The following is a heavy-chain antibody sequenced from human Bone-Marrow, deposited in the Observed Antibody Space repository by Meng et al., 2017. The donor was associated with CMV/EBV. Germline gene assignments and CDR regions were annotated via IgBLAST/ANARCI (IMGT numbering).Heavy chain of an antibody. D-gene: IGHD6-6*01. CDR2: IYYSGST. J-gene: IGHJ4*02. V-gene: IGHV4-31*11. CDR1: GGSFSGYY. CDR3: ARGDSIAARPPDYFDY. Sequence: TLSLTCAVYGGSFSGYYWSWIRQHPGKGLEWIGYIYYSGSTYYNPSLKSRVTISVDTSKNQFSLKLSSVTAADTAVYYCARGDSIAARPPDYFDYWGQGTLVTVSS.